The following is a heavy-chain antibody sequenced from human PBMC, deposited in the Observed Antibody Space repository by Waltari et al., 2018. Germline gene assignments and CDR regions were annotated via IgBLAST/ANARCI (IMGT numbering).Heavy chain of an antibody. D-gene: IGHD6-19*01. J-gene: IGHJ5*01. CDR2: IGTAGDT. Sequence: VQLVESGGGLVQPGGSLRLSCAASGFTFSSYDMHWVRQTKGKGLEWVSAIGTAGDTYYPGSVKGRFTRSRENAKNSLYLQRNSLRAGDTAVYYCARGTKVGGPYNWFDPWGQGTMVTVSS. CDR3: ARGTKVGGPYNWFDP. V-gene: IGHV3-13*01. CDR1: GFTFSSYD.